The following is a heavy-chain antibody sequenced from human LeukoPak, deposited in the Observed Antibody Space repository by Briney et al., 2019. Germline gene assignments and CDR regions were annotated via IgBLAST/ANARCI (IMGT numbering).Heavy chain of an antibody. V-gene: IGHV4-34*01. CDR3: ARDRYDFWSGYYWFDP. CDR2: INHSGST. D-gene: IGHD3-3*01. CDR1: GGSFSGYY. Sequence: SETLSLTCAVYGGSFSGYYWSWIRQPPGKGLECIGEINHSGSTNYNPSLKSRVTISVDTSKNQFSLKLSSVTAADTAVYYCARDRYDFWSGYYWFDPWGQGTLVTVSS. J-gene: IGHJ5*02.